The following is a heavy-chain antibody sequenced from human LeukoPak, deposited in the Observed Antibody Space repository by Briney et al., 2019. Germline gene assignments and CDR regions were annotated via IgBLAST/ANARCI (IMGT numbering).Heavy chain of an antibody. V-gene: IGHV4-34*01. Sequence: SETLSLTCAVYGGSFSGYYWSWIRQPPGKRLEWIGEINHSGSTNYNPSLKSRVTISVNTSKNQFSLKLSSVTAADTAVYYCARGGNHTTGWFDPWGQGTLVTVSS. D-gene: IGHD1-1*01. J-gene: IGHJ5*02. CDR2: INHSGST. CDR1: GGSFSGYY. CDR3: ARGGNHTTGWFDP.